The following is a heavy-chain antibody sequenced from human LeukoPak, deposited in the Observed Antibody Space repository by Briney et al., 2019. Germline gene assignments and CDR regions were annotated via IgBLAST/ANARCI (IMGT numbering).Heavy chain of an antibody. CDR3: ARGGYSYGACYYYTMDV. D-gene: IGHD5-18*01. CDR2: INPNSGGT. V-gene: IGHV1-2*02. CDR1: GYTFTGYY. J-gene: IGHJ6*02. Sequence: GASVKVSCKASGYTFTGYYIHWVRQAPGQGLEWMGWINPNSGGTNYAQKFQGRVTMTRDTSISTAYMELSRLRSDDTAVYHCARGGYSYGACYYYTMDVWGQGTTVTVSS.